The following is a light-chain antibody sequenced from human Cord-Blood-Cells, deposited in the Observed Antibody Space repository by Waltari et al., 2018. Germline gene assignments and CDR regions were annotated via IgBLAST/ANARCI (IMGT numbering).Light chain of an antibody. CDR2: EGS. CDR3: CSYAGSSTLV. Sequence: QSALTQPASVSGSPGQSITISCTGTRSDVGSYNLSSWYQQHPGKAPKHMIYEGSKRPSGVSNRFSGSKSGNTASLTISGLQAEDEADYYCCSYAGSSTLVFGGGTKLTVL. CDR1: RSDVGSYNL. J-gene: IGLJ2*01. V-gene: IGLV2-23*01.